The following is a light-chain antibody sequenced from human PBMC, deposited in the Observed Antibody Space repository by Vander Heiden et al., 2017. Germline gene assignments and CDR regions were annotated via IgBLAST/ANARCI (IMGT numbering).Light chain of an antibody. Sequence: EIVLTQSPGTLSLSPVERATLYCRASQSVSSSYLAWYQQKPGQAPSLLIYGASSRATGIPDRFSGSGSGTDFTLTISRLEPEDFAVYYCQQDGSSSWTFGQGTKVEIK. V-gene: IGKV3-20*01. CDR1: QSVSSSY. CDR2: GAS. J-gene: IGKJ1*01. CDR3: QQDGSSSWT.